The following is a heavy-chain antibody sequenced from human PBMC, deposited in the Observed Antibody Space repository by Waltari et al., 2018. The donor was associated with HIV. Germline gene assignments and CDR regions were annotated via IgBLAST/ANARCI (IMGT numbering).Heavy chain of an antibody. D-gene: IGHD3-22*01. V-gene: IGHV1-18*01. Sequence: QVHLVPSGAELRKTGASVTVSCTASGYTFTNHGITWVRQAPGQGLEWMGWISGYNGDTKYAQKVRGRVTMTTDTSTSTAYLEMGSLRFDDTAVYYCARDHYDGSSGYYSDYWGQGTLVTVSS. CDR2: ISGYNGDT. J-gene: IGHJ4*02. CDR3: ARDHYDGSSGYYSDY. CDR1: GYTFTNHG.